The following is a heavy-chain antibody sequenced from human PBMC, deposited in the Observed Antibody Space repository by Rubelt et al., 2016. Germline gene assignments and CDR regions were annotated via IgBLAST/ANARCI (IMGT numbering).Heavy chain of an antibody. Sequence: GGSTYYADSVKGRFTISRDNSKNTLFLQMNGLRAEDTAVYYCARADCGGDCYTDYWGQGTLVTVSS. CDR3: ARADCGGDCYTDY. V-gene: IGHV3-23*01. J-gene: IGHJ4*02. CDR2: GGST. D-gene: IGHD2-21*02.